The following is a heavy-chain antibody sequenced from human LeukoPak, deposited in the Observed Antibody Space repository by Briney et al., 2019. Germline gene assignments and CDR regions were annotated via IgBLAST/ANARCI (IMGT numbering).Heavy chain of an antibody. V-gene: IGHV4-59*01. J-gene: IGHJ6*02. CDR2: IYYSGST. CDR1: GGSTSSYY. CDR3: ARDDYGSGYYYYGMDV. Sequence: SETLSLTCTVSGGSTSSYYWSWIRQPPGKGLEWIGYIYYSGSTNYNPSLKSRVTISVDTSKNQFSLKLSSVTAADTAVYYCARDDYGSGYYYYGMDVWGQGTTVTVSS. D-gene: IGHD4-17*01.